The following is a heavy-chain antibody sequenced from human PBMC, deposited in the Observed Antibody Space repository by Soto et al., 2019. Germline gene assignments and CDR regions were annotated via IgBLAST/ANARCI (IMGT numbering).Heavy chain of an antibody. CDR2: TYYRSKWYN. CDR3: ARDRVVVVVAATAEINYYYGMDV. Sequence: TLSLTCAISGDSVSSNSAAWNWIRQSPSRGLEWLGRTYYRSKWYNDYAVSVKSRITINPDTSKNQFSLQLNSVTPEDTAVYYCARDRVVVVVAATAEINYYYGMDVWGQGTTVTSP. J-gene: IGHJ6*02. CDR1: GDSVSSNSAA. V-gene: IGHV6-1*01. D-gene: IGHD2-15*01.